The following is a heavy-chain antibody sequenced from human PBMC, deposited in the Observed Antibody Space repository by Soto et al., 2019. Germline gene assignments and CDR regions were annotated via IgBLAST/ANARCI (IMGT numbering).Heavy chain of an antibody. Sequence: QVQLVESGGGVVQPGRSLRLSCAASGFAFSTYGMHWVRQAPGKGLEWVAVTTSDGARINYADSVKGRFTISRDNSRTTLYLQMSSLRIDDTAVYYCARKNPGREWELPDYWGQGTLVTGSS. CDR2: TTSDGARI. D-gene: IGHD1-26*01. CDR1: GFAFSTYG. J-gene: IGHJ4*02. CDR3: ARKNPGREWELPDY. V-gene: IGHV3-30*03.